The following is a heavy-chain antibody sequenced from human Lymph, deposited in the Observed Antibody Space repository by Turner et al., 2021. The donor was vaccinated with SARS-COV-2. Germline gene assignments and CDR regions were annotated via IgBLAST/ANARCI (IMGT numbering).Heavy chain of an antibody. CDR2: ISGSGGST. Sequence: EVHLLESGGGLVQPGGSLRLSCAASGFTFNSYAMRWVRQAPGKGLEWVSTISGSGGSTYYADSVKGRFTISRDNSKNTLYLQMNSLRAEDTAVYYCAKDPNWYVLSAVDYWGQGTLVTVSS. J-gene: IGHJ4*02. D-gene: IGHD1-1*01. V-gene: IGHV3-23*01. CDR1: GFTFNSYA. CDR3: AKDPNWYVLSAVDY.